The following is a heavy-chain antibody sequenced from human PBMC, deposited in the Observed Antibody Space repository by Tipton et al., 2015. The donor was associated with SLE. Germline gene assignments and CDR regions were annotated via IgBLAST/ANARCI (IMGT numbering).Heavy chain of an antibody. Sequence: QLVQSGAEVKKPGASLKVSCKASGYTFTGYYMHWVRPAPGQGGEWVGRINPNSGGTNYAQKFQGRVTMTRDTAISTAYMELNRLRSYDTAVYYCARGVPISGPLGAFDSWGKGTMVTGSS. CDR3: ARGVPISGPLGAFDS. D-gene: IGHD2-2*02. V-gene: IGHV1-2*06. CDR1: GYTFTGYY. J-gene: IGHJ3*02. CDR2: INPNSGGT.